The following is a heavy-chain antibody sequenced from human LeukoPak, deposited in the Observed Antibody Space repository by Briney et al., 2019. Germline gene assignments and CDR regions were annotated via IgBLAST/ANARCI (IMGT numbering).Heavy chain of an antibody. J-gene: IGHJ4*02. D-gene: IGHD3-10*01. CDR3: GSVSEF. CDR1: GFTFTGYW. V-gene: IGHV3-74*01. Sequence: GEPLTLSCTASGFTFTGYWMHWVRQAPETGLVWVSGINSDGSWTSYADSVEGRFTISRDNAKNKLYLQMNSLRAEDTAVYYCGSVSEFWGQGTLVIVSS. CDR2: INSDGSWT.